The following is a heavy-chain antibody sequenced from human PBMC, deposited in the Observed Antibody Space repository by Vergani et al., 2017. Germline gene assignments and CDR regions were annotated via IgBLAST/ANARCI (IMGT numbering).Heavy chain of an antibody. J-gene: IGHJ4*02. CDR1: GFTFSSYW. CDR3: ASLVVVPAASYFDY. CDR2: IKQDGSGK. D-gene: IGHD2-2*01. Sequence: EVQLVESGGGLVQPGGSLRLSCAASGFTFSSYWMSWVRQAPGKGLEWVANIKQDGSGKYYVDSVKGRFTISRDNAKNSLYLQMNSLRAEDTAVYYCASLVVVPAASYFDYWGQGTLVTVSS. V-gene: IGHV3-7*03.